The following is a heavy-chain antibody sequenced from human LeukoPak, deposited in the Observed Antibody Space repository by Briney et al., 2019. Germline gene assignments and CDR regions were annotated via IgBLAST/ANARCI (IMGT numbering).Heavy chain of an antibody. CDR3: AKDQADCSSASCYERGFDY. CDR2: IYSGGST. D-gene: IGHD2-2*01. CDR1: GFTVSSNY. V-gene: IGHV3-53*01. J-gene: IGHJ4*02. Sequence: PGGSLRLSCAASGFTVSSNYMSWVRQAPGKGLEWVSVIYSGGSTYYADSVKGRFTISRDNSKNTLYLQMNSLRAEDTAVYSCAKDQADCSSASCYERGFDYWGQGTLVTVSS.